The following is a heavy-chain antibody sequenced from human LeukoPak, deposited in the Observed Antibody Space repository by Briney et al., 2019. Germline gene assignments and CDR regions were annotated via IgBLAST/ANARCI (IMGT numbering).Heavy chain of an antibody. J-gene: IGHJ6*02. CDR3: ASRRSGWYGYYYYYGMDV. D-gene: IGHD6-19*01. CDR1: GYTFTSYY. V-gene: IGHV1-46*01. CDR2: INPSGGST. Sequence: GASVKVSCKASGYTFTSYYMHWVRQAPGQGLEWMGIINPSGGSTSYAQKFQGRVTMTRDTSTSTVYMELSSLRSEDTAVYYCASRRSGWYGYYYYYGMDVWGQGTTVTVSS.